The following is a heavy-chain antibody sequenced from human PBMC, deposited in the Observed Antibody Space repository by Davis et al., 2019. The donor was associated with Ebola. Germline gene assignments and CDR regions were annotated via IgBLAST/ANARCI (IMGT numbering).Heavy chain of an antibody. D-gene: IGHD3-3*01. CDR2: INPNSGGT. CDR3: ARAPGGDDFWSGYPYFDY. Sequence: ASVKVSCKASGYTFTGYYMHWVRQAPGQGLEWMGWINPNSGGTNYAQKFQGRVTMTRDTSISTAYMELSRLRSDDTAVYYCARAPGGDDFWSGYPYFDYWGQGTLVTVSS. V-gene: IGHV1-2*02. J-gene: IGHJ4*02. CDR1: GYTFTGYY.